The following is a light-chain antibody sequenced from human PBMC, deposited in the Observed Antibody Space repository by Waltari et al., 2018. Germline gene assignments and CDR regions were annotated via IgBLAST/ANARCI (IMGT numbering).Light chain of an antibody. CDR3: QQSYSTLWT. J-gene: IGKJ1*01. V-gene: IGKV1-39*01. CDR2: AAS. Sequence: DIQMTQSTYSLSASVGDRVTITCRASQSISSYLNWYQQKPGKDPKLLIYAASSLQSWVPSRFSGSGSGTDFTLTISSLQPEDFATYYCQQSYSTLWTFGQGTKVEIK. CDR1: QSISSY.